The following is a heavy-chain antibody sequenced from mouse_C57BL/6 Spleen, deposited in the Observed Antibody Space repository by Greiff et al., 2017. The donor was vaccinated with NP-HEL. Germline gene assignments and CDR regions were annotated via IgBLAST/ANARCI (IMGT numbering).Heavy chain of an antibody. V-gene: IGHV1-53*01. J-gene: IGHJ2*01. CDR3: AREGFYDGFSYFDY. CDR2: INPSNGGT. D-gene: IGHD2-3*01. CDR1: GYTFTSYW. Sequence: QVQLQQPGTELVKPGASVKLSCKASGYTFTSYWMHWVKQRPGQGLEWIGNINPSNGGTNYNEKFKSKATLTVDNSSSTAYMQLSSLTSEDSAVYYCAREGFYDGFSYFDYWGQGTTLTVSS.